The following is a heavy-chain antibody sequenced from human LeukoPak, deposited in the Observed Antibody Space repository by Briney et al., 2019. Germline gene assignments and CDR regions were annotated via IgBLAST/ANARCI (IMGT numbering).Heavy chain of an antibody. CDR3: ARGRGYDYVWGSYDY. Sequence: MSSETLSLTCTVSGGSISSSSYYWGWIRQPPGKGLEWIGEINHSGSTNYNPSLKSRVTISVDTSKNQFSLKLSSVTAADTAVYYCARGRGYDYVWGSYDYWGQGTLVTVSS. CDR1: GGSISSSSYY. J-gene: IGHJ4*02. V-gene: IGHV4-39*07. CDR2: INHSGST. D-gene: IGHD3-16*01.